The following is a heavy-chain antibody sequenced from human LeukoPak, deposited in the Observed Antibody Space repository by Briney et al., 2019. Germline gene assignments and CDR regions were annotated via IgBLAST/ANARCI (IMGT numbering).Heavy chain of an antibody. CDR2: ISSSGSTI. CDR3: ARVHSSGYS. V-gene: IGHV3-11*01. D-gene: IGHD3-22*01. CDR1: GGSINNGAYY. J-gene: IGHJ5*02. Sequence: LSLTCTVPGGSINNGAYYWSWIRQHPGKGLEWVSYISSSGSTIYYADSVKGRFTISRDNAKNSLYLQMNSLRAEDTAVYYCARVHSSGYSWGQGTLVTVSS.